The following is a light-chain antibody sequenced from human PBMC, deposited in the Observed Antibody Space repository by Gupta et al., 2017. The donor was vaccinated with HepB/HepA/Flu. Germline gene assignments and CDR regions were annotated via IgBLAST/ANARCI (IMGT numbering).Light chain of an antibody. CDR3: SSNAGSNIVL. V-gene: IGLV2-8*01. CDR1: SSDVGGYNY. J-gene: IGLJ2*01. Sequence: QSALTQPPSASGSPGQSVTISCTGTSSDVGGYNYVSWYQQHPGKAPKLMIYEVSKRPSGVPDRFSGSKSGNPASLTVSGLQAEDEADYYCSSNAGSNIVLSGGGTRLTV. CDR2: EVS.